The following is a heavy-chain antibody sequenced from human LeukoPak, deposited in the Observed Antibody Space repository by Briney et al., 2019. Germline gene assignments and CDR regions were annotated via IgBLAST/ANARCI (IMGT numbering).Heavy chain of an antibody. CDR3: ARDRGSYRFDY. V-gene: IGHV4-30-2*01. CDR1: GGSISSGGYS. J-gene: IGHJ4*02. CDR2: IYHSGST. Sequence: PSQTLSLTCAVSGGSISSGGYSWSWIRQPPGKGLEWIGYIYHSGSTYYNPSLKSRVTISVDTSENQFSLKLNSVTAADTAVYYCARDRGSYRFDYWGQGTLVTVSS. D-gene: IGHD1-26*01.